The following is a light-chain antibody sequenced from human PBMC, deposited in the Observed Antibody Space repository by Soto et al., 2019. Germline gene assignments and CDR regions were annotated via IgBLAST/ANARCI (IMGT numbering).Light chain of an antibody. CDR2: DVT. J-gene: IGLJ1*01. CDR1: GSDVGGYNY. Sequence: QSALTQPRSVSGSPGQSVTISCTGTGSDVGGYNYVSWYQQHPGKAPKLMIFDVTTRPSGVPDRFSGSKSGNTASLTISGLQAEDEADYYCCSYVSTYTYVFGTGTTVTV. CDR3: CSYVSTYTYV. V-gene: IGLV2-11*01.